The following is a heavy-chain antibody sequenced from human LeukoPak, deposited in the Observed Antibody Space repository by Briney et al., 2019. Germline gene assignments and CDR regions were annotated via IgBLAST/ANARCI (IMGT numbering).Heavy chain of an antibody. CDR3: ARGAHVSIDVHLIAAAGDDAFDI. D-gene: IGHD6-13*01. CDR2: IWYDGSSK. V-gene: IGHV3-33*01. Sequence: GRSLRLSCAASGFTFSSYGMHWVRQAPGKGLEWVAVIWYDGSSKYYADSVKGRFTISRDNSKNTLYLQMNSLRAEDTAVYYCARGAHVSIDVHLIAAAGDDAFDIWGQGTMVTVSS. CDR1: GFTFSSYG. J-gene: IGHJ3*02.